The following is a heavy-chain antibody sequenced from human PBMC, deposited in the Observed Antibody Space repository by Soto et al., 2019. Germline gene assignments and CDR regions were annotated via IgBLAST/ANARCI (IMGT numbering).Heavy chain of an antibody. D-gene: IGHD2-8*02. CDR1: GASIGSGSW. V-gene: IGHV4-4*02. Sequence: QVHLQESGPGLVKPSETLSLTCAVSGASIGSGSWWSWVRQPPVKGLEWIAEIFHDGNTNYSPSLKSRVTISVDKSQNQFSLNVSAVTASDTAVYYCARHEGWTGPDQWGQGTLVTVSS. CDR3: ARHEGWTGPDQ. J-gene: IGHJ5*02. CDR2: IFHDGNT.